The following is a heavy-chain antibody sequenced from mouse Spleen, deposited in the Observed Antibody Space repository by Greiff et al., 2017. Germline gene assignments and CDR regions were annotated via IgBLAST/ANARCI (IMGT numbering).Heavy chain of an antibody. Sequence: QVQLKESGAELVRPGASVKLSCKASGYTFTDYYINWVKQRPGQGLEWIARIYPGSGNTYYNEKFKSKATLTVDTSSSTAYMQLSSLTSEDSAVYYCARSGYAARAGWFAYWGQGTLVTVSA. V-gene: IGHV1-76*01. CDR1: GYTFTDYY. J-gene: IGHJ3*01. CDR2: IYPGSGNT. D-gene: IGHD3-1*01. CDR3: ARSGYAARAGWFAY.